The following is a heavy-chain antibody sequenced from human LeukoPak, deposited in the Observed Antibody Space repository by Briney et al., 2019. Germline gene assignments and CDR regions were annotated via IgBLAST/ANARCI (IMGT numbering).Heavy chain of an antibody. V-gene: IGHV1-18*01. J-gene: IGHJ6*02. CDR3: ATEVFSIFGVVNSGYYYGMDV. Sequence: ASVKVSCKASGYTFTSYGISWVRQAPGQGLEWMGWISAYNGNTNYAQKLQGRVTTTTDTSTSTAYMELRSLRSDDTAVYYCATEVFSIFGVVNSGYYYGMDVWGQGTTVTVSS. D-gene: IGHD3-3*01. CDR1: GYTFTSYG. CDR2: ISAYNGNT.